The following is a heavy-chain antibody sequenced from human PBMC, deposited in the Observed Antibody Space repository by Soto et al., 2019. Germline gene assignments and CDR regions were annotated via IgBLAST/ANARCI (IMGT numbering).Heavy chain of an antibody. J-gene: IGHJ2*01. V-gene: IGHV3-7*03. D-gene: IGHD3-22*01. CDR2: IKQDGSEK. CDR3: ARVPYYYDSSGYSYWYFDL. Sequence: EVQLVESGGGLVQPGGSLRLSCAASGFTFSSYWMSWVRQAPGKGLEWVANIKQDGSEKYYVDSAKGRFTISRDNAKNSLYLQMNSLRAEDTAVYYCARVPYYYDSSGYSYWYFDLWGRGTLVTVSS. CDR1: GFTFSSYW.